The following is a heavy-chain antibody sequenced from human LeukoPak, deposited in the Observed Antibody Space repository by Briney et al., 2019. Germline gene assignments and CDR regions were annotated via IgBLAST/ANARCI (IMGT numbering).Heavy chain of an antibody. D-gene: IGHD5-18*01. Sequence: GASVKVSCKASGYTFTSYGITWVRQAPGQGLEWMGWINPNSGGTNYAQKFQGWVTMTRDTSISTAYMELSRLRSDDTAVYYCARGRRVDTAMVGRNWFDPWGQGTLVTVSS. CDR1: GYTFTSYG. J-gene: IGHJ5*02. CDR3: ARGRRVDTAMVGRNWFDP. V-gene: IGHV1-2*04. CDR2: INPNSGGT.